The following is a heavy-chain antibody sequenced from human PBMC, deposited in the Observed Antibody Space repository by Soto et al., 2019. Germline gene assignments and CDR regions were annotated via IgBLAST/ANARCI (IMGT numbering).Heavy chain of an antibody. CDR2: TYYRSRWYN. J-gene: IGHJ4*02. CDR3: ARVFPYYVSSDSYLDY. CDR1: GDSVSGNSAA. Sequence: SQTLSLTCVISGDSVSGNSAAWNWIRQSPSRGLEWLGRTYYRSRWYNDYAVSVKSRITVTPDTYKTQFSLHLNFVTPEDTAVYYCARVFPYYVSSDSYLDYWAQRALVTGSS. D-gene: IGHD3-16*01. V-gene: IGHV6-1*01.